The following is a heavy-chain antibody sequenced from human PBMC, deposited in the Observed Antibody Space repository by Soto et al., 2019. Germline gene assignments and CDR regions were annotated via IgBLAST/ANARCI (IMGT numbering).Heavy chain of an antibody. CDR2: IYPGDSDT. CDR1: GYSFTSYW. J-gene: IGHJ6*02. D-gene: IGHD3-22*01. V-gene: IGHV5-51*01. CDR3: ARPGPSYYYDSSGYEVLSMDV. Sequence: GESLKISCKGSGYSFTSYWIGWVRQMPGKGLEWMGIIYPGDSDTRYSPSFQGQVTISADKSISTAYLQWSSLKASDTAMYYCARPGPSYYYDSSGYEVLSMDVWGQGTTVTVSS.